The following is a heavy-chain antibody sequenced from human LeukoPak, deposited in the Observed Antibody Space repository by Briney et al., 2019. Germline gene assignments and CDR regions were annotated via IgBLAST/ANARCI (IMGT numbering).Heavy chain of an antibody. V-gene: IGHV3-73*01. CDR1: GFTFSGSA. J-gene: IGHJ4*02. Sequence: GGSLRLSCAASGFTFSGSAMHWVRQASGKGLEWVGRIRSKANSYATAYAASVKGRFTISRDDSKNTAYLQMNSLRAEDTAVYYCARATYYDFWTFDYWGQGTLVTVSS. D-gene: IGHD3-3*01. CDR3: ARATYYDFWTFDY. CDR2: IRSKANSYAT.